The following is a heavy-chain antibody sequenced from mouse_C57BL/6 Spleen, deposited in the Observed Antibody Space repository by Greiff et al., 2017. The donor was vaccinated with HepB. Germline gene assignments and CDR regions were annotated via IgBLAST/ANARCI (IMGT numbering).Heavy chain of an antibody. CDR3: ARNSYSTYYYAMDY. CDR1: GYIFTTYW. CDR2: IYPGSGSI. Sequence: VQLQQPGAELVKPGASVKMSCKGSGYIFTTYWITWVKQRPGQGLEWIGDIYPGSGSINYNEKFKNKATLTVDTSSSTAYMQFSSLTSEDSAVYDCARNSYSTYYYAMDYWGQGTSVSVSS. D-gene: IGHD2-12*01. V-gene: IGHV1-55*01. J-gene: IGHJ4*01.